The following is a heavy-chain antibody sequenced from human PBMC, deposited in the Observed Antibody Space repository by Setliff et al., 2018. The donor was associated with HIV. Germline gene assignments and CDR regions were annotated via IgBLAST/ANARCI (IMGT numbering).Heavy chain of an antibody. CDR2: INHSGST. CDR1: GGSFSGYY. CDR3: TRAEQQLPYYYYYYGMDV. Sequence: SETLSLTCAVHGGSFSGYYWSWIRQPPGKGLEWLGEINHSGSTNYNPSLKSLVTISVDTSKNQFSLKLSSVTAADTAVYYCTRAEQQLPYYYYYYGMDVWGQGTTVTVSS. J-gene: IGHJ6*02. D-gene: IGHD6-13*01. V-gene: IGHV4-34*01.